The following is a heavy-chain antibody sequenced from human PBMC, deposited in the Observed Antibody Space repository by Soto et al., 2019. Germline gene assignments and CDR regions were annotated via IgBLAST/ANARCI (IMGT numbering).Heavy chain of an antibody. J-gene: IGHJ3*02. V-gene: IGHV3-11*01. CDR1: GFTFSDYY. CDR2: ISSSGNTI. Sequence: PGGSLRLSCAASGFTFSDYYMSWIRQAPGKGLEWVSYISSSGNTIYYADSVKGRFTISRDNAKNSLYLQMNSLRAEDTAVYYCKGPQEGQDDAFDIWGQGTMVTVSS. CDR3: KGPQEGQDDAFDI.